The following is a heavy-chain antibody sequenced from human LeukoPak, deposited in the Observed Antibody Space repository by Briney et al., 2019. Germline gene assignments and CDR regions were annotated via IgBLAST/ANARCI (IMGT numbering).Heavy chain of an antibody. CDR3: ARNEMATIHWFFDL. Sequence: PSETLSLTCTVSGGSISRSSYYWGWIRQPPGEGLEWIGNIYYSGSTYYNPSLKSRVTVSVDTSKNQFSLKLSSVTAADTAVYYCARNEMATIHWFFDLWGRGTLVTVSS. D-gene: IGHD5-24*01. CDR1: GGSISRSSYY. J-gene: IGHJ2*01. CDR2: IYYSGST. V-gene: IGHV4-39*07.